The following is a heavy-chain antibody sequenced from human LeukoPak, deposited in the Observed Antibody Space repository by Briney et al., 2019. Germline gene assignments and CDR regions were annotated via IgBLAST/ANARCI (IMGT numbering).Heavy chain of an antibody. Sequence: VSVSCKASGSSFTSYGFSLGLDPPAPGHGWGGWISAYNDNTNYSQKLPGRVTMTTETPTSTAYMALKSLRSDDTAGYYCARDGGIIGVVTAVDYWGQGTLVTVSS. CDR1: GSSFTSYG. J-gene: IGHJ4*02. D-gene: IGHD2-2*01. CDR3: ARDGGIIGVVTAVDY. V-gene: IGHV1-18*04. CDR2: ISAYNDNT.